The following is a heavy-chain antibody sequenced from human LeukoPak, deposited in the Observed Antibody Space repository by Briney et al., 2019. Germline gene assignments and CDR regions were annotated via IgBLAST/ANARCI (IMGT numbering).Heavy chain of an antibody. CDR1: GFIASHKY. Sequence: GGSLRLSCAASGFIASHKYMAWVRQAPGKGLEWLSIIYAGGNSVSADFVKGRFIISRDNSRNTVHLQMNSLRDDDTAVYYCARGQIDLLRNYFDSWGPGTLVAVSS. D-gene: IGHD3-22*01. CDR3: ARGQIDLLRNYFDS. CDR2: IYAGGNS. V-gene: IGHV3-66*01. J-gene: IGHJ4*02.